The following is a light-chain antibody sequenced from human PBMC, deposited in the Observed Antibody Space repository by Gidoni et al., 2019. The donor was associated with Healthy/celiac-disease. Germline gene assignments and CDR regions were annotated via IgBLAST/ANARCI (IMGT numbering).Light chain of an antibody. CDR2: EAS. J-gene: IGKJ1*01. V-gene: IGKV3-15*01. CDR3: QQYNSWPGT. Sequence: PATLAASAGERATIACRASQSVSSWLAWYQQKPGQAPKLLIYEASSRASGIPARFSGSGSGTEFTLTISSLQSEDFAVYYCQQYNSWPGTFGQGTKVEIK. CDR1: QSVSSW.